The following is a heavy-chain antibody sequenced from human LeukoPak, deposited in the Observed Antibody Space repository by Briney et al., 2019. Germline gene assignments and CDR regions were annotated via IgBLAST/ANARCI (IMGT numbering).Heavy chain of an antibody. CDR3: ARQAHYYDSSGYPEYFQH. V-gene: IGHV5-51*01. CDR2: IYPGDSDT. D-gene: IGHD3-22*01. Sequence: GESLKISCKGSGHSFTSYWIGWVRQMPGKGLEWMGIIYPGDSDTRYSPSFQGQVTISADKSISTAYLQWSSLKASDTAMYYCARQAHYYDSSGYPEYFQHWGQGTLVTVSS. J-gene: IGHJ1*01. CDR1: GHSFTSYW.